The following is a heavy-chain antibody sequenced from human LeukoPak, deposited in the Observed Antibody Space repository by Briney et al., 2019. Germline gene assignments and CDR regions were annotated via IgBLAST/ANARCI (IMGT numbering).Heavy chain of an antibody. V-gene: IGHV3-64*04. Sequence: GGSLRLSCSASGFILRSHAMHWVRQAPGKGLEYVSRISDNGGSTYYADSVKGRFTISRDNSKNTLYLQMNSLRAEDTAVYYCAKDRTYYGSEGFDYWGQGTLVTVSS. D-gene: IGHD3-10*01. J-gene: IGHJ4*02. CDR3: AKDRTYYGSEGFDY. CDR2: ISDNGGST. CDR1: GFILRSHA.